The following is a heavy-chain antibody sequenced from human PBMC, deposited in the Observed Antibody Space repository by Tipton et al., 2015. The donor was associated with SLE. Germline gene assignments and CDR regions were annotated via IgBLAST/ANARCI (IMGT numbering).Heavy chain of an antibody. D-gene: IGHD2-2*01. CDR3: TRGCSSATCYPSGGFDY. CDR2: IYHSGST. Sequence: LRLSCSASGGSINSGTYSWSWIRQPPGKGLQSIGYIYHSGSTFYNPSLKSRVTISVDTSKSQFSLKLTSVTAADTAVYFCTRGCSSATCYPSGGFDYWGQGTLVTVSS. J-gene: IGHJ4*02. V-gene: IGHV4-30-2*01. CDR1: GGSINSGTYS.